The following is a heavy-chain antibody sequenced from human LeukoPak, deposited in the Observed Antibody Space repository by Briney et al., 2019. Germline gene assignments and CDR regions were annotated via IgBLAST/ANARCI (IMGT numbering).Heavy chain of an antibody. Sequence: ASVKVSCKASGYTFTSYGISWVRQAPGQGLEWMGWINAYNGNTNYAQKFQGRVTITADESTSTAYMELSSLRSEDTAVYYCARRLTYYYDSSGYYGWFDPWGQGTLVTVSS. CDR2: INAYNGNT. D-gene: IGHD3-22*01. J-gene: IGHJ5*02. CDR1: GYTFTSYG. V-gene: IGHV1-18*01. CDR3: ARRLTYYYDSSGYYGWFDP.